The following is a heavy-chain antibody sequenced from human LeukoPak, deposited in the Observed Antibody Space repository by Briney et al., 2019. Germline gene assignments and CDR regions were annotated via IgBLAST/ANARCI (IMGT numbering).Heavy chain of an antibody. CDR2: ISGSGGST. CDR3: AKDPGDYGDYLPNWFDP. J-gene: IGHJ5*02. V-gene: IGHV3-23*01. CDR1: GFTFSSYA. D-gene: IGHD4-17*01. Sequence: GGSLRLSCAASGFTFSSYAMSWVRQAPGKGLEWVSAISGSGGSTYYADSVKGRFTISRDNSKSTLYLQMNSLRAEDTAVYYCAKDPGDYGDYLPNWFDPWGQGTLVTVSS.